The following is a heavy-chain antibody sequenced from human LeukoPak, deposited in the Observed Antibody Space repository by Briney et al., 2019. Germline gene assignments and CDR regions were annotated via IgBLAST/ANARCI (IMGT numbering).Heavy chain of an antibody. CDR1: GFTFSGFE. CDR2: IVSGGSRI. J-gene: IGHJ4*02. V-gene: IGHV3-48*03. D-gene: IGHD3-10*01. CDR3: ARVWGVVNDY. Sequence: GGSLRLSCAASGFTFSGFEMNWVRQAPGKGLEWVSYIVSGGSRIYYADSVKGRFTISRDNAKNSLYLQMNSLRAEDTAVYYCARVWGVVNDYWGQGTLVTVSS.